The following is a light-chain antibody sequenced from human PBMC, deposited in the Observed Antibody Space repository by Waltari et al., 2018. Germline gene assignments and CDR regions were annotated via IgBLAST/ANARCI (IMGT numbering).Light chain of an antibody. Sequence: QSALTQPRSVSGSPGQSVTISCTGTSSDVGGYNYVSWYQQHPGKAPKLMIYDVSKRPSGVPDRFAGSKSGNTASLTISGRQGEEEADYYCCSYAGSYTPWVFGGGTKLTVL. CDR1: SSDVGGYNY. CDR2: DVS. CDR3: CSYAGSYTPWV. J-gene: IGLJ3*02. V-gene: IGLV2-11*01.